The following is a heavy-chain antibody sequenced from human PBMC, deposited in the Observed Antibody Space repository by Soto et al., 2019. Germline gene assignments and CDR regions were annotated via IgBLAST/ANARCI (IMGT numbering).Heavy chain of an antibody. CDR1: GDTFYTYT. Sequence: QVQLVQSGAEVKKPGSSVKVSCKASGDTFYTYTFNWVRQAPGQGLEWMGRFDPMLDSANNAQTFQGRVNSTADKTTSTVYMELSSLSSEDTAVYHCASSYGGGDCYWDSFEYWGQGTLVAVSS. CDR3: ASSYGGGDCYWDSFEY. J-gene: IGHJ4*02. V-gene: IGHV1-69*08. CDR2: FDPMLDSA. D-gene: IGHD2-21*02.